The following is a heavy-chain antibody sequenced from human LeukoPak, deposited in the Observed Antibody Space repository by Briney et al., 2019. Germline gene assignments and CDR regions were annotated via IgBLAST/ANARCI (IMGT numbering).Heavy chain of an antibody. J-gene: IGHJ4*02. Sequence: PSETLSLTCTVSGGSISSYYWSWIRQPPGKGLEWNGYIYYSGSTNYNPSLKSRVTISVDTSKNQFSLKLSSVTAADTAVYYCASIGSSVDYWGQGTLVTVSS. V-gene: IGHV4-59*08. CDR3: ASIGSSVDY. D-gene: IGHD2-15*01. CDR1: GGSISSYY. CDR2: IYYSGST.